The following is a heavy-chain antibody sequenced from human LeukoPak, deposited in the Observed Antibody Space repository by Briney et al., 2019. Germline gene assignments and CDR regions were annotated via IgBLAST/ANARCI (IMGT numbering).Heavy chain of an antibody. CDR3: ARWGSGSYQRPY. CDR2: INYGGST. J-gene: IGHJ4*02. CDR1: GGSLRGYY. Sequence: PSETLSLTCDDYGGSLRGYYWSWIRQPPGKGLEWIGEINYGGSTTYNPSLKSQVTISIDTSKNQFSLNLTSATAADTAVYYCARWGSGSYQRPYWGQGTMVTVSS. V-gene: IGHV4-34*01. D-gene: IGHD3-10*01.